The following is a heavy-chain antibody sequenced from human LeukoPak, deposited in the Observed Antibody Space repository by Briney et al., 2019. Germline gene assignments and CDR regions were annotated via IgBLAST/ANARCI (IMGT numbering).Heavy chain of an antibody. J-gene: IGHJ5*02. CDR3: ARGLNWNYGWFDP. CDR2: ITSSSTYI. D-gene: IGHD1-7*01. Sequence: GGSLRLSCAASGFTFSSYNMNWVRQAPGKGLEWVSSITSSSTYIYYADSVKGRFTISRDNAKNSLYLQMNSLRAEDTAVYYCARGLNWNYGWFDPWGQGTLVTVSS. V-gene: IGHV3-21*01. CDR1: GFTFSSYN.